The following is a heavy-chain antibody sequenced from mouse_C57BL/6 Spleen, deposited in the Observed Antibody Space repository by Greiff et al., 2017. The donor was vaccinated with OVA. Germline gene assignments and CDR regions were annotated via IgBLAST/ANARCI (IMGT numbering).Heavy chain of an antibody. V-gene: IGHV1-69*01. CDR2: IDPSDSYT. CDR1: GYTFTSYW. J-gene: IGHJ4*01. CDR3: ARASYYGSSYGAMDY. D-gene: IGHD1-1*01. Sequence: VQLQQPGAELVMPGASVKLSCKASGYTFTSYWMHWVKQRPGQGLEWIGEIDPSDSYTNYNQKFKGKSTLTVDKSSSTAYMQLSSLTSEDSAVYYGARASYYGSSYGAMDYWGQGTSVTVSS.